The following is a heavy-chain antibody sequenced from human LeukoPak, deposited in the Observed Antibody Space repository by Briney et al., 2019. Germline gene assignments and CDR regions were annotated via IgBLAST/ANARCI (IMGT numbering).Heavy chain of an antibody. V-gene: IGHV4-31*03. D-gene: IGHD2-2*01. Sequence: SETLSLTCTVSGGSISSGGYYWSWIRQHPGKGLEWIGYIYYSGSTYYNPSLKSRVTISVDTSKNQFSLKLSSVTAADTAVYYCARGRGCSSTSCYRTTNWFDPWGQGTLVTVSS. CDR3: ARGRGCSSTSCYRTTNWFDP. CDR1: GGSISSGGYY. J-gene: IGHJ5*02. CDR2: IYYSGST.